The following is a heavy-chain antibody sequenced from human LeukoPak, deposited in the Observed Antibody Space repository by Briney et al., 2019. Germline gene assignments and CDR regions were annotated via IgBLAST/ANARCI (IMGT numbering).Heavy chain of an antibody. CDR2: INHSGST. D-gene: IGHD3-22*01. Sequence: SETLSLTCAVYGGSFSGYYWSWIRQPPGKGLEWIGEINHSGSTNYNPSLKSRVTISVDTSKNQFSLKLGSVTAADTAVYYCARGGVDSSGRDTEVWDQGTLVTVSS. CDR3: ARGGVDSSGRDTEV. CDR1: GGSFSGYY. J-gene: IGHJ4*02. V-gene: IGHV4-34*01.